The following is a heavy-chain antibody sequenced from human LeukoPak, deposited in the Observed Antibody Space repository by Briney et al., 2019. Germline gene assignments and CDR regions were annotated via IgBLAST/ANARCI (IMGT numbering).Heavy chain of an antibody. V-gene: IGHV3-30-3*01. CDR2: ISYDGGNK. CDR1: RFAFSRHA. D-gene: IGHD3-10*01. Sequence: PGRSLRLSCAASRFAFSRHAMHWVRQAPGKGLEWVAVISYDGGNKYYADSVKGRFTISRDNSKNTLYLQMNSLRAEDTAVYYCAKGISPQHSGSAYYYYAMDVWGQGTTVAVSS. CDR3: AKGISPQHSGSAYYYYAMDV. J-gene: IGHJ6*02.